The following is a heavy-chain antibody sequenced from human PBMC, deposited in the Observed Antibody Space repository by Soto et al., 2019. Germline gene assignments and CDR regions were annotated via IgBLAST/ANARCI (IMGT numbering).Heavy chain of an antibody. CDR2: IYYSGST. CDR1: GGSISSGDYY. CDR3: ARESRIAAAGTGSMYYYYGMDV. Sequence: SETLSLTCTVSGGSISSGDYYWSWIRQPPGKGLEWIGYIYYSGSTYYNPSLKSRVTISVDTSKNQFSLKLSSVTAADTAVYYCARESRIAAAGTGSMYYYYGMDVWGQGTTVTVSS. D-gene: IGHD6-13*01. J-gene: IGHJ6*02. V-gene: IGHV4-30-4*01.